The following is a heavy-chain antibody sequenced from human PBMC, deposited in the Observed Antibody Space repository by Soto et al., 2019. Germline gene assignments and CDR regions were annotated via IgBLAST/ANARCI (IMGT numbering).Heavy chain of an antibody. CDR1: GFTFSSYW. CDR3: ARDAYISGYYQFDY. V-gene: IGHV3-74*01. Sequence: PGGSLRLSCAASGFTFSSYWMHWVRQVPGKGLVWVSRIRFDGSTTHYADSVKGRFTISRDNAKNTLSLQMNSLRAEDTAVYYCARDAYISGYYQFDYWGQGTLVTVSS. CDR2: IRFDGSTT. D-gene: IGHD6-19*01. J-gene: IGHJ4*02.